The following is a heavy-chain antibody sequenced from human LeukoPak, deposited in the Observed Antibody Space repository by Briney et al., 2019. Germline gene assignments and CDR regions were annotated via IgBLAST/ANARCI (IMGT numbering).Heavy chain of an antibody. CDR1: GYTFTSYA. J-gene: IGHJ3*02. Sequence: ASVKVSCKASGYTFTSYAMHWVRQAPGQRLEWMGWINAGNGNTKYSQKFQGRVTITRDTSASTAYMELSSLRSEDTAVYYCARYYSSSWNNDAFDIWGQGTMVTVSS. V-gene: IGHV1-3*01. D-gene: IGHD6-13*01. CDR2: INAGNGNT. CDR3: ARYYSSSWNNDAFDI.